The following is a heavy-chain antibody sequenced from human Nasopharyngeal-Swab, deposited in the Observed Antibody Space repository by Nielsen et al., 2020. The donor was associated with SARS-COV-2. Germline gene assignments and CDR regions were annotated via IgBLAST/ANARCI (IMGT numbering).Heavy chain of an antibody. CDR2: ILYDGSNK. J-gene: IGHJ4*02. CDR3: ARDYGGEEERLFVDY. CDR1: GFTFSSYA. Sequence: GESPKIPCAASGFTFSSYAMHWVRQAPGKGLEWVAVILYDGSNKYYADSVKGRFTISRDNSKNTLYLQMNSLRAEDTAVYYCARDYGGEEERLFVDYWGQGTLVTVSS. V-gene: IGHV3-30-3*01. D-gene: IGHD3-3*01.